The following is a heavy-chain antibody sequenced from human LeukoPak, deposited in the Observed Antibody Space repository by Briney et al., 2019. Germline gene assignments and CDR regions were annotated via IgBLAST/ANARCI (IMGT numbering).Heavy chain of an antibody. Sequence: GRSLRLSCAASGFTFSNYAIHWVRQAPGKGLEWVAFIRYDGSNKYYVDSVKGRFTISRDNSKNTLYLQMNSLRAEDTAVYYCAKPSLYYYDTSGYYRYWYFDPWGRGTLVTVSS. J-gene: IGHJ2*01. CDR1: GFTFSNYA. D-gene: IGHD3-22*01. V-gene: IGHV3-30*02. CDR2: IRYDGSNK. CDR3: AKPSLYYYDTSGYYRYWYFDP.